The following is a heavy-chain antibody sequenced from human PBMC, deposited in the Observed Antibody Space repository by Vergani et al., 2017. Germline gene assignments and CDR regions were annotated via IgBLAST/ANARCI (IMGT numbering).Heavy chain of an antibody. J-gene: IGHJ4*02. V-gene: IGHV4-34*01. CDR1: GGSFGGYY. CDR3: VGSYDFWGVFRARFDY. Sequence: QVQLQQWGAGLLKPSETLSLTCAVYGGSFGGYYWSWIRQPPGKGLEWFGEINHSGSTNYNPSLKSRVTISVDTSTNQFSLKLSSVTAADTAVYCRVGSYDFWGVFRARFDYWGQGTLVTGSS. CDR2: INHSGST. D-gene: IGHD3-3*01.